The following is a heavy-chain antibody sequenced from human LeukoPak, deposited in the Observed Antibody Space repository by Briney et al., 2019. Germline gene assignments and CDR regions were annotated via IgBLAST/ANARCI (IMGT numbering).Heavy chain of an antibody. CDR2: IKQDGSEK. V-gene: IGHV3-7*01. CDR3: ARIPMVVVPAAISGGY. D-gene: IGHD2-2*02. J-gene: IGHJ4*02. CDR1: GFTFNTYW. Sequence: GGSLRLSCAASGFTFNTYWMTWVRQAPGKGLEWVANIKQDGSEKYYVDSVKGRFTISRDNAKNSLYLQMNSLRAEDTAVYYCARIPMVVVPAAISGGYWGQGTLVTVSS.